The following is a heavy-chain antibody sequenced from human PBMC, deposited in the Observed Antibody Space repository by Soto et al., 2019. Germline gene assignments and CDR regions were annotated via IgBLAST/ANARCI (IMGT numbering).Heavy chain of an antibody. V-gene: IGHV1-8*01. Sequence: ASVKVSCKASGYSFTNNDVSWVRQATGQGLEWMGWMNPGSGDTGYAQKFQGRVTMTRDISIATAYMELSSLRSDDTAIYYCARGGEYSGYEYYYYGMDVWGQGTTVIVSS. CDR1: GYSFTNND. D-gene: IGHD5-12*01. J-gene: IGHJ6*02. CDR2: MNPGSGDT. CDR3: ARGGEYSGYEYYYYGMDV.